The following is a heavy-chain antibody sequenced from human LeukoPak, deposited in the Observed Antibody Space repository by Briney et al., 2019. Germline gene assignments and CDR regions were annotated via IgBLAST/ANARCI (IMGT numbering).Heavy chain of an antibody. V-gene: IGHV3-23*01. CDR3: AGAYYYGSGSYGPFDY. CDR1: GFTFSSYS. D-gene: IGHD3-10*01. J-gene: IGHJ4*02. Sequence: GGSLRLPCVGSGFTFSSYSMSWVRQAPGQGLEWLSSISGSGGSTEYADSVKGRFTMSRDNSKNTQYLQMNSLRAEDTAVYYCAGAYYYGSGSYGPFDYWGQGTLVTVSS. CDR2: ISGSGGST.